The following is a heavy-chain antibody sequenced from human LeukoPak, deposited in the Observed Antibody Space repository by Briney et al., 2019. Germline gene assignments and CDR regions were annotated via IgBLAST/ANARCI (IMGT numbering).Heavy chain of an antibody. Sequence: SQTLSLTCAVSGGSISSGDYSWNWIRQPPGKGLEWIGYIFHSGSTYYTPSLKSRVTISVDRSKNQFSLKVSSVTAADTAVYYCARDSGWLQSPGAFDIWGQGSMVTVSS. CDR2: IFHSGST. CDR1: GGSISSGDYS. D-gene: IGHD5-24*01. J-gene: IGHJ3*02. CDR3: ARDSGWLQSPGAFDI. V-gene: IGHV4-30-2*01.